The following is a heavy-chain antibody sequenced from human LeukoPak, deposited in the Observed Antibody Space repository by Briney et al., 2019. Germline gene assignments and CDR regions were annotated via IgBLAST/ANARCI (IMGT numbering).Heavy chain of an antibody. CDR3: ATAPFPPGEWQQLSY. CDR1: RYTFTGYY. V-gene: IGHV1-2*06. Sequence: ASVKVSCKASRYTFTGYYMHWVRQAPGQGLEWMGRINPNSGGTNYAQKFQGRVTMTRDTSISTAYMELSRLRSDDTAVYYCATAPFPPGEWQQLSYWGQGTLVTVSS. CDR2: INPNSGGT. D-gene: IGHD6-13*01. J-gene: IGHJ4*02.